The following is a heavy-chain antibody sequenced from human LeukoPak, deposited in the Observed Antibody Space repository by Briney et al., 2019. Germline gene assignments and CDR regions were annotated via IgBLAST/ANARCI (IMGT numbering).Heavy chain of an antibody. CDR1: GFTFSNAW. D-gene: IGHD1-26*01. J-gene: IGHJ4*02. V-gene: IGHV3-23*01. CDR3: AKDNLTWEYYFDY. Sequence: GGSLRLSCAASGFTFSNAWMSWVRQAPGKGLEWLSAISSSGASTYYADSVKGRFTLPRDNSKNTLYLQMNSLRAEDTALYYCAKDNLTWEYYFDYWGQGTRVTVSS. CDR2: ISSSGAST.